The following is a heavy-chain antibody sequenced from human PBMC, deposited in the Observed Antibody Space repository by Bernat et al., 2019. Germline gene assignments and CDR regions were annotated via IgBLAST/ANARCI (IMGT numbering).Heavy chain of an antibody. J-gene: IGHJ4*02. CDR1: GFSFSTYG. D-gene: IGHD2-8*02. CDR2: IKSDGSDT. V-gene: IGHV3-74*01. Sequence: EVQLVESGGGLVQPGGSLRLSCAASGFSFSTYGMHWVRQAPGKGLVWGSRIKSDGSDTAYADSVKGRFPISRDNAKNMLYLQMNSLRVEDTAVYYCARDTLYCTGGICYNEHWGQGTLVTVSS. CDR3: ARDTLYCTGGICYNEH.